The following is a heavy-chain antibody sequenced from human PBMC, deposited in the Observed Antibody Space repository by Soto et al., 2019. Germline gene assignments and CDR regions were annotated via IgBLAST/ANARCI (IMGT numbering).Heavy chain of an antibody. CDR1: GFIFSSYS. CDR3: ARVSGTLERYSDLDY. Sequence: EVQLVASGGGLVKPGGSLRLSCAASGFIFSSYSMNWVRQAPGKGLEWVSSISPRRDYIYFADSMRGRFTISRDNAQNSLYLHMNNLRAQDTAVYHCARVSGTLERYSDLDYWGQGTLVTVSS. J-gene: IGHJ4*02. CDR2: ISPRRDYI. V-gene: IGHV3-21*06. D-gene: IGHD3-10*01.